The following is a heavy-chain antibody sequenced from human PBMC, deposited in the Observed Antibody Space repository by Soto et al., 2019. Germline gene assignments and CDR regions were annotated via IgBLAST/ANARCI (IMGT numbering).Heavy chain of an antibody. CDR3: ASENYDSSGYWFDP. CDR1: GYTFTSYG. D-gene: IGHD3-22*01. J-gene: IGHJ5*02. V-gene: IGHV1-18*01. CDR2: ISAYNGNT. Sequence: ASVKVSCKASGYTFTSYGISWVRQAPGQGLEWMGWISAYNGNTNYAQKLQGRVTMTTDTSTSTAYMELRSLRSDDTAVYYCASENYDSSGYWFDPWGQGTLVTVSS.